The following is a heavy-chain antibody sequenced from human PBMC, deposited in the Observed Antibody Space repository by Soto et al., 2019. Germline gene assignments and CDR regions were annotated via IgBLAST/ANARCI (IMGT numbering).Heavy chain of an antibody. CDR2: ISAYNGNT. J-gene: IGHJ6*02. CDR3: ARDGDSSGWYPINYYYYYGMDV. D-gene: IGHD6-19*01. V-gene: IGHV1-18*01. Sequence: ASVKVSCKASGYTFTSYGISWVRQAPGQGLEWMGWISAYNGNTNYAQKLQGRVTMTTDTSTSTAYMELRSLRSDDTAVYYCARDGDSSGWYPINYYYYYGMDVWGQGTTVTVSS. CDR1: GYTFTSYG.